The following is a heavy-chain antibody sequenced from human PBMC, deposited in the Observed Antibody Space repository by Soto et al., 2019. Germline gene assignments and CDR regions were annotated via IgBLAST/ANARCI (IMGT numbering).Heavy chain of an antibody. Sequence: QVQLVESGGGVVQPGGSLRLSCAASGFTFRNHAMHWVRQXXGXGXXXXXXXXXXXSNAFYRDSGKGRFTVSRDNSKNTMYLYMNSLRSEDTGVYYCARGDREDILVVVGARPGEYGTDIWGQGTTVIVSS. CDR2: XXXXXSNA. CDR1: GFTFRNHA. D-gene: IGHD2-15*01. J-gene: IGHJ6*02. V-gene: IGHV3-30-3*01. CDR3: ARGDREDILVVVGARPGEYGTDI.